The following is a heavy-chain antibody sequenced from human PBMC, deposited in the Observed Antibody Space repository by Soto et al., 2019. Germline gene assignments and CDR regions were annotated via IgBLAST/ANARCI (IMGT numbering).Heavy chain of an antibody. D-gene: IGHD3-22*01. CDR3: ASDSARDLHYDSSGYSLYYFDY. Sequence: GASVKVSCKAAGYTFTSYGISWVRQAPGQGLEWMGWISAYNGNTNYAQKLQGRVTMTTDTSTSTAYMELRSLRSDDTAVYYCASDSARDLHYDSSGYSLYYFDYWGQGTLVTVSS. V-gene: IGHV1-18*04. CDR2: ISAYNGNT. J-gene: IGHJ4*02. CDR1: GYTFTSYG.